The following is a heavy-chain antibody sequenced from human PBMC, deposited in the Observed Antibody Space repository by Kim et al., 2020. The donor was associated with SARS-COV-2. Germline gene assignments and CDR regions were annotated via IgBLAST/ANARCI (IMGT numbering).Heavy chain of an antibody. CDR3: ARSRMVRGLSYYYYGMDV. Sequence: KGRFTISRESAKNSLYLQMNSLRAGDTAVYYCARSRMVRGLSYYYYGMDVWGQGTTVTVSS. V-gene: IGHV3-13*01. D-gene: IGHD3-10*01. J-gene: IGHJ6*02.